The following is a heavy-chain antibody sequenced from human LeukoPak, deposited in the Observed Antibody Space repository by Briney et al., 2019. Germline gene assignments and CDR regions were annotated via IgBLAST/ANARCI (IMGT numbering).Heavy chain of an antibody. CDR3: ARALTIFGVGD. D-gene: IGHD3-3*01. V-gene: IGHV3-21*01. Sequence: GGPLRLSCEAYGYTFSSYSMNWVRQAPGKGLEWVSSISSSSSYVYYADSVKGRFTISRDNAKNSLYLQMNSLRAEDTAVYYCARALTIFGVGDWGQGTLVTVSS. J-gene: IGHJ4*02. CDR2: ISSSSSYV. CDR1: GYTFSSYS.